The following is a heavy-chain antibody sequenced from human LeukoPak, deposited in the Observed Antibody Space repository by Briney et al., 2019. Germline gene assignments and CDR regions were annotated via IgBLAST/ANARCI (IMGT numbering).Heavy chain of an antibody. CDR1: GFTFDDYT. J-gene: IGHJ3*02. CDR2: ISWDGGST. Sequence: PGGSLRLSCAASGFTFDDYTMHWVRQAPGKGLEWVSLISWDGGSTYYADSVKGRFTTSRDNSKNSLYLQMNSLRTEDTALYYCARSAPRDAFDIWGQGTMVTVSS. V-gene: IGHV3-43*01. CDR3: ARSAPRDAFDI.